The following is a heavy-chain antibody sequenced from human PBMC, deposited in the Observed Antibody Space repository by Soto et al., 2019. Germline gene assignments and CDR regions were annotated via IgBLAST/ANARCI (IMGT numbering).Heavy chain of an antibody. CDR2: ISGSGGST. CDR1: GFTFSSYA. V-gene: IGHV3-23*01. J-gene: IGHJ6*03. Sequence: GGSLRLSCAASGFTFSSYAMSWVRQAPGKGLEWVSAISGSGGSTYYADSVKGRFTISRDNSKNTLYLQMNSLRAEDTAVYYCAKVKYSSSWGYCDYCMLVCGKGTPVTV. CDR3: AKVKYSSSWGYCDYCMLV. D-gene: IGHD6-13*01.